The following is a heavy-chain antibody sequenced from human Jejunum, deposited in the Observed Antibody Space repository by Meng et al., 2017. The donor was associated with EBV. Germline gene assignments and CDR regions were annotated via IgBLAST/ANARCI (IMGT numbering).Heavy chain of an antibody. Sequence: QVQVVQSGDEGKKPGASVKVSCKASGYMFISYARHWVRQAPGQRLEWMGWINIGNGNTKYSQKFHGRLTISRDTSANTAYLELSSLTSEDTAIYYCATGDDYGNSNFDYWGQGTLVTVSS. CDR2: INIGNGNT. CDR1: GYMFISYA. V-gene: IGHV1-3*04. J-gene: IGHJ4*02. CDR3: ATGDDYGNSNFDY. D-gene: IGHD2/OR15-2a*01.